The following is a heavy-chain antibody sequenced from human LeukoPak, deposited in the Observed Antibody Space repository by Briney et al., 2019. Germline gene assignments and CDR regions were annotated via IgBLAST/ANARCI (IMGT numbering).Heavy chain of an antibody. J-gene: IGHJ4*02. CDR2: ISSSGSTI. CDR1: GFTFSDYY. V-gene: IGHV3-11*01. Sequence: PGGSLRLSCAASGFTFSDYYMSWIRQAPGKGLEWVSYISSSGSTIYYADSVKGRFTISRDNAKNSLYLQMNSLRAGDTAVYYCARERTYYYDSSGYYLWWGQGTLVTVSS. D-gene: IGHD3-22*01. CDR3: ARERTYYYDSSGYYLW.